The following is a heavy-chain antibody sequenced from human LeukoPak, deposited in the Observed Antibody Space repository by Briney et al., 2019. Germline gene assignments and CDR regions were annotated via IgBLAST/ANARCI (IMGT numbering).Heavy chain of an antibody. J-gene: IGHJ4*02. CDR1: VFTFSNYA. V-gene: IGHV3-23*01. D-gene: IGHD5-18*01. CDR3: AKEYGYTYGEFDY. Sequence: GGSLRLSCAASVFTFSNYAMTWVRQAPGKGLEWVSAISGSGGSTYYADSVKGRFTISRDNSKNTLYLQMNTLRAEDTAVYYCAKEYGYTYGEFDYWGQGTLVTVSS. CDR2: ISGSGGST.